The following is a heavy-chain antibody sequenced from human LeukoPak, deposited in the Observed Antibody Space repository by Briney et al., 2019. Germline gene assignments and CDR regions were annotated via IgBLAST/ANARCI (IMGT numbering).Heavy chain of an antibody. J-gene: IGHJ4*02. Sequence: GGSLRLSCAVSEFSFSSYEMNWVRQAPGKGLEWVSYISRSGSTKYYAASVQGRFTISRDNAKSSIYLQMNSLRAEDSAVYYCARHRSGFDYWGQGILVSVSS. CDR1: EFSFSSYE. CDR3: ARHRSGFDY. D-gene: IGHD3-22*01. CDR2: ISRSGSTK. V-gene: IGHV3-48*03.